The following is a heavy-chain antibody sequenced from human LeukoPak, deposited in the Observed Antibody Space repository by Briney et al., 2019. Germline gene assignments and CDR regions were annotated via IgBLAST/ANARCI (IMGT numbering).Heavy chain of an antibody. V-gene: IGHV4-59*12. CDR1: GGSISSYY. D-gene: IGHD1-26*01. CDR2: IYYSGST. CDR3: AGGVGATNTYYFDY. Sequence: SETLSLTCTVSGGSISSYYWSWIRQPPGKGLEWIGYIYYSGSTNYNPSLKSRVTISVDTSKNQFSLKLSSVTAADTAVYYCAGGVGATNTYYFDYWGQGTLVTVSS. J-gene: IGHJ4*02.